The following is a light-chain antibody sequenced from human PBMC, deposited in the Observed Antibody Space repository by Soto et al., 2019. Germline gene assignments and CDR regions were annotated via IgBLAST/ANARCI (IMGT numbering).Light chain of an antibody. V-gene: IGKV3-15*01. Sequence: EIVMTQSPATLSVSPGERATLSCRASQSISNNLAWYHQRPGQAPRLLIYGASTRATGIPARFSGSGSGTDFTLTISSLQSEDFAVYYCQQYNNWWTVGEGTRVEIK. CDR2: GAS. CDR1: QSISNN. CDR3: QQYNNWWT. J-gene: IGKJ1*01.